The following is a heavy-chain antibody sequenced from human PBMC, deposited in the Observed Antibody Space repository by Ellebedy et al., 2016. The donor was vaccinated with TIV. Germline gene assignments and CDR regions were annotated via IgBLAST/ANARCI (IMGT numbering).Heavy chain of an antibody. D-gene: IGHD6-19*01. CDR1: GFTFSNSW. CDR2: INSDGSTT. Sequence: GESLKISXAASGFTFSNSWMHWVRQAPGKGLVWVSRINSDGSTTTYADSVRGRFTNSRDNARNTLYLQMNSLRVEDTAVYYCAGGDGSSGWYFDYWGPGTLVTVSS. J-gene: IGHJ4*02. CDR3: AGGDGSSGWYFDY. V-gene: IGHV3-74*01.